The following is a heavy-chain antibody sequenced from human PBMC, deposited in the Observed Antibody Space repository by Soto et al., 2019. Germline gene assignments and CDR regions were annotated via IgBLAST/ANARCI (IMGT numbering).Heavy chain of an antibody. V-gene: IGHV3-7*01. Sequence: EVQLVESGGGLVQPGGSLRLSCAASGFTFSNFWMTWVRQAPGKGLEWVATIKQDGSEKHYVDSVKGRFSISRDNAKNSLDLPMNNLRVEDTAVYYCARDSAEMAGTYYHYGMDVWGRGTTITVSS. CDR2: IKQDGSEK. J-gene: IGHJ6*02. D-gene: IGHD1-1*01. CDR1: GFTFSNFW. CDR3: ARDSAEMAGTYYHYGMDV.